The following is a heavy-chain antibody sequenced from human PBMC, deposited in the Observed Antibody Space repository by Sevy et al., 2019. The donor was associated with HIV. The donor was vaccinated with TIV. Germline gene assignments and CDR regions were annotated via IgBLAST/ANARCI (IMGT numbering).Heavy chain of an antibody. CDR2: ISGSGGST. V-gene: IGHV3-23*01. J-gene: IGHJ4*02. D-gene: IGHD3-22*01. Sequence: GGSLRLSCAASGFTFSSYAMSWVRQAPGKGLEWVSAISGSGGSTYYADSVKGRFTISRDNSKNTLYLQMNSLRAEDTAVYYCAKDTASPYYYDSSGYPFDYWGQGTLVTVSS. CDR1: GFTFSSYA. CDR3: AKDTASPYYYDSSGYPFDY.